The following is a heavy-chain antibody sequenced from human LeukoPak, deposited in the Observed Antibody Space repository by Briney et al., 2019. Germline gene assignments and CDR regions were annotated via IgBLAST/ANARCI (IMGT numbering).Heavy chain of an antibody. CDR3: ARMRVTTYDLEAFDI. J-gene: IGHJ3*02. V-gene: IGHV3-30*03. Sequence: GGSLRLSCAASGFTFSSYGMHWVRQAPGKGLEWVAVISYDGSNKYYADSVKGRFTISRDNSKNTLYLQMNSLRAEDTAVYYCARMRVTTYDLEAFDIWGQGTMVTVSS. CDR1: GFTFSSYG. CDR2: ISYDGSNK. D-gene: IGHD4-17*01.